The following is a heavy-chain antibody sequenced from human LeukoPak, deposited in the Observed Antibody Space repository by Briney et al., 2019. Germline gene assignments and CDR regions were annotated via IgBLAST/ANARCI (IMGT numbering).Heavy chain of an antibody. CDR3: ARPGSGYCSGGSCSKFDY. CDR1: GGSISSYY. Sequence: PSEILSLTCTVSGGSISSYYWSWIRQPPGKGLEWIGYIYYSGSTNYNPSLKSRVTISVDTSKNQFSLKLSSVTAADTAVYYCARPGSGYCSGGSCSKFDYWGQGTLVTVSS. CDR2: IYYSGST. D-gene: IGHD2-15*01. J-gene: IGHJ4*02. V-gene: IGHV4-59*08.